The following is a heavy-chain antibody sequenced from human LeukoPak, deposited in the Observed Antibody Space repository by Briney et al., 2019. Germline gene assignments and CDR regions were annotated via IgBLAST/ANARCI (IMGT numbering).Heavy chain of an antibody. Sequence: GASVKLSCKASGYTSTIYGISWLRQAPGHALKWMGWIRAYNGNTNYEQKPQGRITMTTDTSKSTAYMELRSLRSDDTAVYYCAREFYGSGSYYGAPFDYWGKGTLVTVSS. CDR2: IRAYNGNT. V-gene: IGHV1-18*04. J-gene: IGHJ4*02. D-gene: IGHD3-10*01. CDR1: GYTSTIYG. CDR3: AREFYGSGSYYGAPFDY.